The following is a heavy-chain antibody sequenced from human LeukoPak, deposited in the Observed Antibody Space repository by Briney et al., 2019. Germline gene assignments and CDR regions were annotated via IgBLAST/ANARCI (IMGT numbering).Heavy chain of an antibody. Sequence: SETLSLTCTVSGGSISSYYWSWIRQPPGKGLEWIGYIYYSGSTNYNPSLKSRVTISVDTSKNQLSLNLSSVTAADSAVYYCARRRRDGYNWYYFDYWGQGTLATVSS. V-gene: IGHV4-59*08. CDR1: GGSISSYY. CDR3: ARRRRDGYNWYYFDY. CDR2: IYYSGST. J-gene: IGHJ4*02. D-gene: IGHD5-24*01.